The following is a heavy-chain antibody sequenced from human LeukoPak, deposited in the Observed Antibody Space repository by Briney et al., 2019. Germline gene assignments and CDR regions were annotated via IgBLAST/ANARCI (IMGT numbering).Heavy chain of an antibody. J-gene: IGHJ4*02. CDR3: AREDCSSTSCRYYFDY. D-gene: IGHD2-2*01. V-gene: IGHV1-18*04. Sequence: ASVKVSCKASGYTFTGYYMHWVRQAPGQGLEWMGWISAYNGNTNYAQKLQGRVTMTTDTSTSTAYMELRSLRSDDTAVYYCAREDCSSTSCRYYFDYWGQGTLVTVSS. CDR2: ISAYNGNT. CDR1: GYTFTGYY.